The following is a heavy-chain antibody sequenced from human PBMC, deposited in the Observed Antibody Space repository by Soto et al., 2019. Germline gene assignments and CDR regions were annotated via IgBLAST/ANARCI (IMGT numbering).Heavy chain of an antibody. V-gene: IGHV4-4*02. D-gene: IGHD6-13*01. Sequence: QVQLQESGPGLVKPSGTLSLTCTVSGGSINSSNWWNWVRQPPGKGLEWIGEIYHSGSTNYSPSLKSRATISVDKSKNQFSLKLNSVTAADTAVYYCARGWGIAAAGSDYWGQGTLVTVSS. CDR1: GGSINSSNW. CDR3: ARGWGIAAAGSDY. CDR2: IYHSGST. J-gene: IGHJ4*02.